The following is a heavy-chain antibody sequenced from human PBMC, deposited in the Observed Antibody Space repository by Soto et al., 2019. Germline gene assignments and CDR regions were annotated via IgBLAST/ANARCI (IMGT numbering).Heavy chain of an antibody. CDR2: IWYDGSNK. V-gene: IGHV3-33*01. Sequence: QVQLVESGGGVVQPGRSLRLSCAASGFTFSSYGMHWVRQAPGKGLEWVAVIWYDGSNKYYADSVKGRFTISRDNSKNTLYLQMNSRRAEDTAVYYCARSVVAGYYYNGRDVGGQGTTVPVSS. CDR3: ARSVVAGYYYNGRDV. D-gene: IGHD6-19*01. J-gene: IGHJ6*02. CDR1: GFTFSSYG.